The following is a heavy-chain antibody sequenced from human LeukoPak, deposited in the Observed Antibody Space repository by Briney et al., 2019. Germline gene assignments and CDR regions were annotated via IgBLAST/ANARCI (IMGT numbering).Heavy chain of an antibody. D-gene: IGHD2-8*01. CDR1: GFTFSSYS. CDR3: AKDRCSNGVGCYYYYMDV. CDR2: IQYDGSNE. V-gene: IGHV3-30*02. J-gene: IGHJ6*03. Sequence: QPGGSLRLSCAASGFTFSSYSMNWVRQAPGKGLEWVAYIQYDGSNEQYADSVKGRFSISRDSSKNILYLQMNSLRAEDTAVYYCAKDRCSNGVGCYYYYMDVWGKGPTVTISS.